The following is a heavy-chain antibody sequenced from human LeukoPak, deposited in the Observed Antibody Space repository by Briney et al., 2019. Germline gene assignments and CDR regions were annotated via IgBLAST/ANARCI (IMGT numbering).Heavy chain of an antibody. CDR2: INPNSGGT. D-gene: IGHD5-24*01. CDR1: GYTFTGYY. Sequence: ASVKVSCKASGYTFTGYYMRWVRQAPGQGLGWMGWINPNSGGTNYAQKVQGRVTMTRDTSISTAYMELSRVRSDDTAVYYCTRDRRYGYKGNWGQGTLVTVSS. V-gene: IGHV1-2*02. CDR3: TRDRRYGYKGN. J-gene: IGHJ4*02.